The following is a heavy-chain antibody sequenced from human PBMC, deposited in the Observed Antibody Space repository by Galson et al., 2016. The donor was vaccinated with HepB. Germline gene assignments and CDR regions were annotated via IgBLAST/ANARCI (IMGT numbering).Heavy chain of an antibody. CDR1: GFTFSNAW. V-gene: IGHV3-15*01. D-gene: IGHD5-12*01. Sequence: SLRLSCAASGFTFSNAWMSWVRQAPGKGLEWVGRIKRKSDGETTDYAAPVKGRFSISRDDSKNTLYLQMNSLKTEDTAVYYCTTNSFGYDSFDYWGQGTLVIVSS. CDR2: IKRKSDGETT. J-gene: IGHJ4*02. CDR3: TTNSFGYDSFDY.